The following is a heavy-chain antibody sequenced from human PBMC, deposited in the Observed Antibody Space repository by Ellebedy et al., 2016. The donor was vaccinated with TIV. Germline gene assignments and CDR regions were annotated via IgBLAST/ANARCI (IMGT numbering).Heavy chain of an antibody. CDR1: GYTLTKLF. J-gene: IGHJ5*02. V-gene: IGHV1-24*01. D-gene: IGHD5-18*01. Sequence: ASVKVSCKVSGYTLTKLFMHWVRQAPGKGLEWMGGFDPEDGKRIYAQKFQGRVTMTEDTSTDTVYMELSSLRSEDTAVYYCAAVRIQIWFPNWFDPWGQGTLVTVSS. CDR3: AAVRIQIWFPNWFDP. CDR2: FDPEDGKR.